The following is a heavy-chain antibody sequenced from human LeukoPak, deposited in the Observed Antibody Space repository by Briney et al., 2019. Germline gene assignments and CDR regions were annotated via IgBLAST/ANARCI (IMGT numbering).Heavy chain of an antibody. CDR1: GFTFSSYG. Sequence: AGGSLRLSCAASGFTFSSYGMHWVRQAPGKGLEWVAVIWYDGSNKYYADSVKGRFTISRDNSKNTVYLQMNSLRAEDTAVYNCASRGTSSWYYFDCWGQGTLVIVSS. CDR3: ASRGTSSWYYFDC. V-gene: IGHV3-33*01. CDR2: IWYDGSNK. J-gene: IGHJ4*02. D-gene: IGHD6-13*01.